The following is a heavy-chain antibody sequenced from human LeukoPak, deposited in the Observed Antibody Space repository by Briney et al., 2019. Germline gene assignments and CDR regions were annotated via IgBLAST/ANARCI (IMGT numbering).Heavy chain of an antibody. CDR2: INWNGGSI. CDR3: ARGLVAGTPPDLDY. Sequence: SGGSLRLSCAASGFTFDDYGMSWVRQAPGKGLEWVSGINWNGGSIGYADSVKGRFTISRDNAKNSLYLQMNSLRAEDTALYYCARGLVAGTPPDLDYWGQGTLVTVSS. J-gene: IGHJ4*02. CDR1: GFTFDDYG. D-gene: IGHD6-19*01. V-gene: IGHV3-20*04.